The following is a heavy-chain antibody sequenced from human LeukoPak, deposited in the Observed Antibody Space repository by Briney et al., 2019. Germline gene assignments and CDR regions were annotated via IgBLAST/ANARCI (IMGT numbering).Heavy chain of an antibody. V-gene: IGHV3-49*04. D-gene: IGHD3-10*01. CDR1: GISFDDYA. CDR3: ARGRGPLDY. CDR2: VRSENFGGTT. J-gene: IGHJ4*02. Sequence: PGGSLRLSRTTSGISFDDYALSWVRQAPGKGLEWVGFVRSENFGGTTEYAASVKGRFTISRDDSKSVAYLQMNSLKTDDTAVYFCARGRGPLDYWGQGTLVTVSS.